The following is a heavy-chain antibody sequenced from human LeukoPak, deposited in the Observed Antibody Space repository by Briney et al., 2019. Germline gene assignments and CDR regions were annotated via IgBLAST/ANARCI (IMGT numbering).Heavy chain of an antibody. CDR1: GFTVSSNY. V-gene: IGHV3-66*01. CDR3: ARVALSQGLDA. Sequence: GGSLRLSCAASGFTVSSNYMSWVRQAPGKGLEWVSVIYSGGSTYYADSVKGRFTISRDNAENKLYLQMNSLRVEDTAVYYCARVALSQGLDAWGQGTLVTVSS. D-gene: IGHD3-10*01. CDR2: IYSGGST. J-gene: IGHJ5*02.